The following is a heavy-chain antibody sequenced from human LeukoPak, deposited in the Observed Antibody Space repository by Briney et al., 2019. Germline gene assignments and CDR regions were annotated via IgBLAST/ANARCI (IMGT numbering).Heavy chain of an antibody. V-gene: IGHV1-2*02. Sequence: ASVKVSCKGSGYTFTGYYMHWVRQAPGQELEWMGWINPNSGGTKYAQKFQGRVTMTRDTSISTAYMELSRLRSDDTAVYYCARRRVVPAAIFRYYYYMDVWGKGTTVTVSS. CDR3: ARRRVVPAAIFRYYYYMDV. CDR1: GYTFTGYY. D-gene: IGHD2-2*02. J-gene: IGHJ6*03. CDR2: INPNSGGT.